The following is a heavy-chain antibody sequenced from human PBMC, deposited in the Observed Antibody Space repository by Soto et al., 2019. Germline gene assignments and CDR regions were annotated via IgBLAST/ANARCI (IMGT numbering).Heavy chain of an antibody. V-gene: IGHV2-5*01. D-gene: IGHD2-15*01. CDR2: INWNDDE. J-gene: IGHJ3*02. Sequence: GLDLEWLALINWNDDERYSPSLKDRLTITKDTSKNHVVLTMTNVDPVDTATYYCAHRHDLGGFDIWGQGTMVTVSS. CDR3: AHRHDLGGFDI.